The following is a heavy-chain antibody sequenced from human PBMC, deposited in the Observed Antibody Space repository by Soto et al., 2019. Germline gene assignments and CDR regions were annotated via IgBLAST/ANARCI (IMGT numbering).Heavy chain of an antibody. CDR3: AKYRRTEDEGFTRDY. D-gene: IGHD2-15*01. V-gene: IGHV4-59*01. J-gene: IGHJ4*02. CDR2: IYYTGST. Sequence: SETLSLTCAVSGDSINNYYWSWIRQPPGKTLEWIGYIYYTGSTTYNPSLESRVTMSVDTSKNQFSLSLSYVNTADTAVYYCAKYRRTEDEGFTRDYWGRGTLLT. CDR1: GDSINNYY.